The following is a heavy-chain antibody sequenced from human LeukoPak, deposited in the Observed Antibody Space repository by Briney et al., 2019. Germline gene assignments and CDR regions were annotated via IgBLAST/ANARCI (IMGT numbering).Heavy chain of an antibody. CDR1: GFTFSSYG. D-gene: IGHD6-19*01. CDR3: AGGGIAVAANY. J-gene: IGHJ4*02. Sequence: GRSLRLSCAASGFTFSSYGMHWVRQAPGKGLEWVAVISYDGSNKYYADSVKGRFTISRDNSKNTLYLQMNSLRAEDTAVCYCAGGGIAVAANYWGQGTLVTVSS. V-gene: IGHV3-30*03. CDR2: ISYDGSNK.